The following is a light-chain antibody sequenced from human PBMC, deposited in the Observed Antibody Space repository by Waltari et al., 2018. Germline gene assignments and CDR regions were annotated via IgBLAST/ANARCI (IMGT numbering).Light chain of an antibody. Sequence: SYELTQPLSVSVALGQTARITCGGNHIGSKNVHWYQQKPGQAPGLVIYRDSNRPSGIPERFSGSNSGNTATLTISRAQAGDEADYYCQVWDSSTHVVFGGGTKLTVL. V-gene: IGLV3-9*01. CDR1: HIGSKN. J-gene: IGLJ2*01. CDR3: QVWDSSTHVV. CDR2: RDS.